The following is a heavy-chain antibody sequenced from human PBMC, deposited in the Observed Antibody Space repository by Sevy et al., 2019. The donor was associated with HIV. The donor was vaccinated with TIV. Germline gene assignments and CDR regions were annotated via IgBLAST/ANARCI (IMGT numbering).Heavy chain of an antibody. V-gene: IGHV3-30*02. CDR2: IRYDGSNK. Sequence: GGSLRLACAASRFSFNGYGMHWVRRAPGKGLEWVAFIRYDGSNKDYADSVKGRFTISRDDSKNTLYLQMNSLRAEDTALYYCARGTPPFCTGGVCFNWFDPWSQGTLVTVSS. D-gene: IGHD2-8*02. CDR1: RFSFNGYG. CDR3: ARGTPPFCTGGVCFNWFDP. J-gene: IGHJ5*02.